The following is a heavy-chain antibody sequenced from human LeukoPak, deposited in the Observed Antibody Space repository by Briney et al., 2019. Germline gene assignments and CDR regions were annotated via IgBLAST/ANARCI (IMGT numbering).Heavy chain of an antibody. D-gene: IGHD6-13*01. CDR3: ARGGRRGIAAAGTGGRNNWFDP. V-gene: IGHV4-34*01. CDR1: GGSFSGYY. CDR2: INHSGST. J-gene: IGHJ5*02. Sequence: SETLSLTCAVYGGSFSGYYWSWIRQPPGKGLEWVGEINHSGSTNYNPSLKSRVTISVDTSKNQFSLKLSSVTAADTAVYYCARGGRRGIAAAGTGGRNNWFDPWGQGTLVTVSS.